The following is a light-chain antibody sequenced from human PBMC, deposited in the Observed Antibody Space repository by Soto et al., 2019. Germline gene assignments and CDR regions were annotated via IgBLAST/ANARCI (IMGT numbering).Light chain of an antibody. CDR3: AAWDDTLNVWM. J-gene: IGLJ3*02. Sequence: QTVVTQAPSASGTPGQRVTISCSGSSSNIGSNTVNWYQQLPGTAPKLLIYYNNQRPSGVPDRFSGSKSGTSASLAISGVQSEDEADYYCAAWDDTLNVWMFGGGTKVTVL. CDR1: SSNIGSNT. V-gene: IGLV1-44*01. CDR2: YNN.